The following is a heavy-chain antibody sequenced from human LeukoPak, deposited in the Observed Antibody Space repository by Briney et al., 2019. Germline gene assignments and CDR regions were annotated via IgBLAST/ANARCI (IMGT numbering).Heavy chain of an antibody. CDR3: ARDRQILDILTGFYYYYYMDV. CDR1: GYTFTSYY. Sequence: ASVKVSCKASGYTFTSYYMHWVRQAPGQGLEWMGIINPSGGSTSYAQKFRGRVTMTRDMSTSTVYMELSSLRSEDTAVYYCARDRQILDILTGFYYYYYMDVWGKGTTVTVSS. J-gene: IGHJ6*03. CDR2: INPSGGST. V-gene: IGHV1-46*01. D-gene: IGHD3-9*01.